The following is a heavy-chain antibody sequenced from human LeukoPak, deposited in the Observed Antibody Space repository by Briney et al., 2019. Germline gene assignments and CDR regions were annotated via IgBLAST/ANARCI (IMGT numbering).Heavy chain of an antibody. CDR3: ARGYGSGSFNWFDP. CDR2: INHSGIT. D-gene: IGHD3-10*01. Sequence: PETLSLTCAVYGGSFSGYYWSWIRQPPGKGLECIGEINHSGITNYNPSLKRRGTISLDTSKNQCSLKLSSATDSDTAVYYCARGYGSGSFNWFDPWGQGTLVTVSS. CDR1: GGSFSGYY. V-gene: IGHV4-34*01. J-gene: IGHJ5*02.